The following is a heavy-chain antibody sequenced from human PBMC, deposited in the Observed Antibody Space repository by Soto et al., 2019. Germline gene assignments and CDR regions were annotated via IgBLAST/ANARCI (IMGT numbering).Heavy chain of an antibody. CDR3: AREGENGERGMDV. V-gene: IGHV4-59*01. Sequence: SETLSLTCAVYGGSFSGYYWTWIRQPPGKGLEWIGYIYDSGSTNYNPSLKSRVTISVDTSKNQFSLKLSSVTAADTAVYYCAREGENGERGMDVWGQGTTVTVSS. CDR2: IYDSGST. CDR1: GGSFSGYY. J-gene: IGHJ6*02. D-gene: IGHD4-17*01.